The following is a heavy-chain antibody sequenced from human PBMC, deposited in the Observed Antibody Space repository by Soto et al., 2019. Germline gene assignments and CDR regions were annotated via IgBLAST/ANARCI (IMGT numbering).Heavy chain of an antibody. CDR3: ARGGTTVTTRAVLNF. CDR1: EFTFSSYA. D-gene: IGHD4-17*01. V-gene: IGHV3-23*01. CDR2: ISGSGGTK. Sequence: GGSLRLSCAASEFTFSSYAMSWVRQAPGKGLKWVSCISGSGGTKYYADSVKGRFTISRDNSKNTLYLQMNSLRAEDTAVYYCARGGTTVTTRAVLNFWGQGTLVTVSS. J-gene: IGHJ4*02.